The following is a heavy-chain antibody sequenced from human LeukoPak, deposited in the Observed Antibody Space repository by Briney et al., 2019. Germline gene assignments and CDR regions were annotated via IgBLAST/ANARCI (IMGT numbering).Heavy chain of an antibody. D-gene: IGHD5-18*01. Sequence: GGSLRLSCAASGFSVSSNYMNWVRQAPGKGQGWVSLMYSDNKTSYADSVKGRFTISRDNFKNTFYLQMNSLRAEDTAVYYCARDGGSRGYTYGQGAFDIWGQGTMVTVSS. CDR1: GFSVSSNY. CDR3: ARDGGSRGYTYGQGAFDI. CDR2: MYSDNKT. V-gene: IGHV3-53*01. J-gene: IGHJ3*02.